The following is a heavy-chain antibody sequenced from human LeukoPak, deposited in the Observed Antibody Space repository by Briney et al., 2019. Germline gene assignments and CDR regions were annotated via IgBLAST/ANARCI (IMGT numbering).Heavy chain of an antibody. D-gene: IGHD2-8*02. CDR1: GFTFDDYA. V-gene: IGHV3-9*01. Sequence: GGSLRLSCAASGFTFDDYAMHWVRQAPGKGLEWVSGISWNSGSIGYADSVKGRFTISRDNAKNSLYLQMNSLRAEDTALYYCAKDFRWWGQAEYYYYGMDVWGQGPTVTVSS. J-gene: IGHJ6*02. CDR3: AKDFRWWGQAEYYYYGMDV. CDR2: ISWNSGSI.